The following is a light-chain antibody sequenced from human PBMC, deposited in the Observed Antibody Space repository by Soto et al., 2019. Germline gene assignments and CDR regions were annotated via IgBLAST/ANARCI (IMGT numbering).Light chain of an antibody. Sequence: QSALTQPASVSGSPGQSITISCTGTSSDVGGYTYVSWYQQHPGKAPKLMIYQVSNRPSGISNRFSGSKSGNTASLTISGLQTDDEADYYCSSYTSSNPRVFGGGTKLTVL. CDR3: SSYTSSNPRV. CDR2: QVS. V-gene: IGLV2-14*01. CDR1: SSDVGGYTY. J-gene: IGLJ3*02.